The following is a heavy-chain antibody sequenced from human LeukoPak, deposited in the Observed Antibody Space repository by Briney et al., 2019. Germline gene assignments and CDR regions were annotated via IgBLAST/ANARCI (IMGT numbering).Heavy chain of an antibody. D-gene: IGHD4-11*01. CDR3: AKDWYMTTPGAFDI. Sequence: PGGSLRLSCAASGFTFSSYSMNWVRQAPGKGLEWVSYISSSSSTIYYADSVKGRFTISRDNAKNSLYLQMNSLRAEDTAVYYCAKDWYMTTPGAFDIWGQGTMVTVSS. V-gene: IGHV3-48*04. CDR1: GFTFSSYS. CDR2: ISSSSSTI. J-gene: IGHJ3*02.